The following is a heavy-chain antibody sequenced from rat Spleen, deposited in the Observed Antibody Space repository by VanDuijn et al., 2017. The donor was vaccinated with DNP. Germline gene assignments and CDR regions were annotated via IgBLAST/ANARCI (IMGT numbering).Heavy chain of an antibody. Sequence: EVQVLESGGGLVQPGNSLKLSCATSGFTFSTAWMYWYRQFPEKRLEWVARIKAKSNNYATDYTESVKGRFTISRDDSKSSIYLQMNNLKEEDTAIYYCAWPNYGGYSEPYWGQGVMVTVSS. V-gene: IGHV6-6*01. J-gene: IGHJ2*01. CDR2: IKAKSNNYAT. CDR1: GFTFSTAW. D-gene: IGHD1-11*01. CDR3: AWPNYGGYSEPY.